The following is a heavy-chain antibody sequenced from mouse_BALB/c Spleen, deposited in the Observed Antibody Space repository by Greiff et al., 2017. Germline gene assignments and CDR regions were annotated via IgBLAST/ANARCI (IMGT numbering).Heavy chain of an antibody. J-gene: IGHJ2*01. D-gene: IGHD2-1*01. CDR1: GFNIKDTY. Sequence: VQLQQSGAELVKPGASVKLSCTASGFNIKDTYMHWVKQRPEQGLEWIGRIDPANGNTKYDPKFQGKATITADTSSNTAYLQLSSLTSEDTAVYYCARGGYYGNYVCFDYWGQGTTLTVSS. CDR3: ARGGYYGNYVCFDY. CDR2: IDPANGNT. V-gene: IGHV14-3*02.